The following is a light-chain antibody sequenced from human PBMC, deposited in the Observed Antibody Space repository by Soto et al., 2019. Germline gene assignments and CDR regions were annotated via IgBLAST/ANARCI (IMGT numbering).Light chain of an antibody. V-gene: IGKV3-11*01. CDR2: DAS. CDR3: QQRSKWPLT. Sequence: EIVLTQSPATLSLSPGDRATLSCRASQSVSSYFAWYQQRPGQAPRLLIYDASNRATGIPARFSGSGSGTDFTLTISSLEPEDFAVYYCQQRSKWPLTFGQGTKVEIK. J-gene: IGKJ1*01. CDR1: QSVSSY.